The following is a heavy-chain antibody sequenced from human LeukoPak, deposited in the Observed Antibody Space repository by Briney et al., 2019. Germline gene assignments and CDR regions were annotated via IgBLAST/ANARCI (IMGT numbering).Heavy chain of an antibody. Sequence: GGSLRLSCAASGFTFSSYAMSWVRQAPGKGLEWVSAISGSGGSTYYADSVKGRFTISRDNSKNTLYLQMNSLRAEDTAVYYCAKDFAPNNDYGDYSTWDYWGQGTRVTVSS. CDR1: GFTFSSYA. CDR3: AKDFAPNNDYGDYSTWDY. CDR2: ISGSGGST. D-gene: IGHD4-17*01. V-gene: IGHV3-23*01. J-gene: IGHJ4*02.